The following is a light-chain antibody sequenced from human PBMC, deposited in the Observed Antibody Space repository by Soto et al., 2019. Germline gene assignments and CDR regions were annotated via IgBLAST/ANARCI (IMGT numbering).Light chain of an antibody. CDR2: EDN. CDR1: SGSIASNY. Sequence: FLLTQPHSVSESPGKTVTIYCTRSSGSIASNYVQWYQQRPGSAPTTVIYEDNQRPSGVPDRFSGSIDSSSNSASLTISGLKTEDEADYYCQSYDSSNRVFGGGTKLTVL. J-gene: IGLJ2*01. CDR3: QSYDSSNRV. V-gene: IGLV6-57*04.